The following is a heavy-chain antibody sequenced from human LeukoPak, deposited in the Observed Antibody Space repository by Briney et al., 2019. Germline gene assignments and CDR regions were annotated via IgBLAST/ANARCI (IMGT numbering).Heavy chain of an antibody. D-gene: IGHD3-22*01. CDR1: GYTFTSYG. J-gene: IGHJ4*02. V-gene: IGHV1-18*01. CDR2: ISAYNGNT. Sequence: GASVKVSCKASGYTFTSYGISWVRQAPGQGLEWMGWISAYNGNTNYAQKLQGRVTMTTDTSTSTAYMKLRSLRSDDTAVYYCARDSYYYDNSGLAGGNDNWGQGTLVTVSS. CDR3: ARDSYYYDNSGLAGGNDN.